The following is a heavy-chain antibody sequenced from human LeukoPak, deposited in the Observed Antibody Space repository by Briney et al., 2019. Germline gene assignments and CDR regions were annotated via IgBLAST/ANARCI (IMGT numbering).Heavy chain of an antibody. V-gene: IGHV3-23*01. CDR1: GFSLSRYW. J-gene: IGHJ5*02. CDR3: ANTVQWLVPGWFDP. D-gene: IGHD6-19*01. Sequence: PGGSLTLSCAAGFSLSRYWMTWVRQAPGKGLEWVSAISGSGGSTYYADSVKGRFTISRDNSKNTLYLQMNSLRAEDTAVYYCANTVQWLVPGWFDPRGQGTLVTVSS. CDR2: ISGSGGST.